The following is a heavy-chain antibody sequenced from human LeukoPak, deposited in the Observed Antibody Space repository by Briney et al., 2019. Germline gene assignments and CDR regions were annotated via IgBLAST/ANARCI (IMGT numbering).Heavy chain of an antibody. D-gene: IGHD3-3*01. CDR3: ARVPDDPWSGYFFDC. J-gene: IGHJ4*02. V-gene: IGHV3-23*01. CDR2: ISGSGGST. CDR1: GFTFSSYA. Sequence: GGSLRLSCAASGFTFSSYAMSWVRQAPGKGLEWVSAISGSGGSTYYADSVQGRFTISRDNSRNSLFLQMSILRVEDTAVYFCARVPDDPWSGYFFDCWGQGTLVTVSS.